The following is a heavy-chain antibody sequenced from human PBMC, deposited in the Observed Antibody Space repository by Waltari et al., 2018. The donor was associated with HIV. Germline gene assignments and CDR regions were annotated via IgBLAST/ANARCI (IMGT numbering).Heavy chain of an antibody. CDR2: ISRDGSSK. J-gene: IGHJ4*02. CDR3: AREGIVAAPFDF. Sequence: QVQLVESGGGLVQPGESLRLPCAASGFIIRDFAIHGVRQAPGKGLELVAVISRDGSSKYYADSVQGRFTISRDNSKNVLPLHMNSLRPKDTAVYYCAREGIVAAPFDFWGLGTLVTVSS. V-gene: IGHV3-30*01. CDR1: GFIIRDFA. D-gene: IGHD2-15*01.